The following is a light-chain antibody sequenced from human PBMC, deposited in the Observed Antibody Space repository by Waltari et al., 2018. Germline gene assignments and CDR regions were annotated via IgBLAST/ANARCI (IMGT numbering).Light chain of an antibody. CDR3: QPYRSYPYT. Sequence: DIQLTQTPSTLSASVGDRVTITCRASRNSDTLLAWYQQKPGKAPKFLIYQETNLETAVPSRFSGSGSGTEFSLTIISLQPDDFATYYCQPYRSYPYTFGRGTKLEI. CDR2: QET. V-gene: IGKV1-5*03. CDR1: RNSDTL. J-gene: IGKJ2*01.